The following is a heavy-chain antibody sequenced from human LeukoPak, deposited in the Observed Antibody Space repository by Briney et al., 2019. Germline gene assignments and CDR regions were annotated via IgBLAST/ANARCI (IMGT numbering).Heavy chain of an antibody. CDR3: ARDDSKGSGTFDY. J-gene: IGHJ4*02. CDR2: IYYSGST. Sequence: SETLSLTCTVSGGSISSYYWSWIRQPPGKGLEWTGYIYYSGSTNYNPSLKSRVTISVDTSKNQFSLKLSSVTAADTAVYYCARDDSKGSGTFDYWGQGTLVTVSS. CDR1: GGSISSYY. V-gene: IGHV4-59*01. D-gene: IGHD3-10*01.